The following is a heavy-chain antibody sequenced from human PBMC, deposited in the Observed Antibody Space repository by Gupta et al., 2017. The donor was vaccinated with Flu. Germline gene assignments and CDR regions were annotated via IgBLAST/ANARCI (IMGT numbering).Heavy chain of an antibody. J-gene: IGHJ5*02. CDR1: GDSITSNNCL. D-gene: IGHD1/OR15-1a*01. CDR2: ADYSGNT. V-gene: IGHV4-39*01. Sequence: QPQLQESGPGLVKPSETLSLICTVSGDSITSNNCLWGWIRQPPGKGLEWIGHADYSGNTFYSPSLKSRATMSVDTSKNQFSLKLNSVTAADTAVYYCARRNMYGKTFDHWGQGTLVTVSS. CDR3: ARRNMYGKTFDH.